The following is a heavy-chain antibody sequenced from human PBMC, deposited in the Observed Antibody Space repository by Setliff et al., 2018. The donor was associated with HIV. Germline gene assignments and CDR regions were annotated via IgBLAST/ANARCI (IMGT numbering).Heavy chain of an antibody. CDR1: GFTFSNYW. CDR3: VGMDIVVVLPPDV. D-gene: IGHD2-21*01. Sequence: GGSLRLSCAASGFTFSNYWMSWVRQAPGKGLEWVANINQDGSEKYYADSVKGRFTISRDNSKNTLYLQMNSLRAEDTAVYYCVGMDIVVVLPPDVWGQGTTVTVSS. J-gene: IGHJ6*02. CDR2: INQDGSEK. V-gene: IGHV3-7*01.